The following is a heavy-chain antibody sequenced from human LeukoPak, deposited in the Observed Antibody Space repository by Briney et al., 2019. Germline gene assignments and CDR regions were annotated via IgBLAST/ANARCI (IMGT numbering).Heavy chain of an antibody. V-gene: IGHV1-2*02. D-gene: IGHD3-9*01. CDR3: AWGSRYHDWLSPLDS. Sequence: ASVKVSCKASGYAFSAYYMHWVRQAPGQGLEWMGWLNPQTGDTHFAQKFQGRVTFTRDTSISTAYMAMSRLRSDDTAVFYCAWGSRYHDWLSPLDSWGQGTLVTVSS. CDR1: GYAFSAYY. CDR2: LNPQTGDT. J-gene: IGHJ4*02.